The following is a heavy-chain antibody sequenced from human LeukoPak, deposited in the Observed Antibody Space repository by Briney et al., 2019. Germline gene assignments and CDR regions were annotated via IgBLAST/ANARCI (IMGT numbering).Heavy chain of an antibody. J-gene: IGHJ5*02. V-gene: IGHV1-2*02. D-gene: IGHD1-26*01. Sequence: ASVKVSCKASGYTFTSYYIHWVRQAPGQGLEWMGIINPIGGTTDYAQKFQGRVTMTRDTSISTAYMELSRLRSDDTAVYYCARDTDSGSYEIQTWGQGTLVTVSS. CDR2: INPIGGTT. CDR1: GYTFTSYY. CDR3: ARDTDSGSYEIQT.